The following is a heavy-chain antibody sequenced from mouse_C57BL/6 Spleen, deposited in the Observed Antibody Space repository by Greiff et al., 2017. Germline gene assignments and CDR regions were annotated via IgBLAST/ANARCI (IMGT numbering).Heavy chain of an antibody. CDR3: ARGGRENYFDY. V-gene: IGHV1-64*01. CDR1: GYTFTSYW. J-gene: IGHJ2*01. CDR2: IHPISGST. D-gene: IGHD1-1*02. Sequence: VQLQQPGAELVKPGASVKLSCKASGYTFTSYWMHWVKQRPGQGLEWIGMIHPISGSTNYNEKFKSKATLTVDKSSSTAYMQLSSLTSEYSAVYYCARGGRENYFDYWGQGTTLTVSS.